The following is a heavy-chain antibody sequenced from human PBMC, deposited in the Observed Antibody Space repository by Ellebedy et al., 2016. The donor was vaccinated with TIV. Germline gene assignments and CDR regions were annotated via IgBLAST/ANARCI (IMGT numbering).Heavy chain of an antibody. CDR2: ITHSGST. CDR3: ARGMARDY. CDR1: GGTIGGYY. V-gene: IGHV4-34*01. D-gene: IGHD5-24*01. Sequence: MPSETLSLTCAVYGGTIGGYYWSWIRQPPGKGLAWIGEITHSGSTNYNPSLKSRVTISVDTSKNQFSLNLSSVTAADTAFYYCARGMARDYWGQGTLVTVSS. J-gene: IGHJ4*02.